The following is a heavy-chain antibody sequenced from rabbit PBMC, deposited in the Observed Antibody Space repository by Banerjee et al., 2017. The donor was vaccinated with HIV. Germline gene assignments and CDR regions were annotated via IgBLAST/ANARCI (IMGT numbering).Heavy chain of an antibody. CDR3: ARDLAGVIGWNFGL. CDR2: IYSSSSST. J-gene: IGHJ6*01. D-gene: IGHD4-1*01. V-gene: IGHV1S45*01. CDR1: RYW. Sequence: LEESGGGLVKPEGSLTLTLSRYWMCWVRQAPGKGLELIACIYSSSSSTWYASWVNGRFTISKTSSTTVTLQMTSLTAADTATYFCARDLAGVIGWNFGLWGQGTLVTVS.